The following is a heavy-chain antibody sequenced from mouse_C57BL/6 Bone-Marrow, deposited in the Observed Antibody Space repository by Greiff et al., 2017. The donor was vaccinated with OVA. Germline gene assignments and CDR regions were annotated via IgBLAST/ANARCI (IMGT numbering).Heavy chain of an antibody. Sequence: VQLQQSGAELVRPGTSVKVSCKASGYAFTNYLIEWVKQRPGQGLEWIGVINPGSGGTNYNEQFKGKATLTADQSSSTAYMQLSSLTSEYSAVYFCASWGYYGSSYGFAYWGQGTLVTVSA. V-gene: IGHV1-54*01. CDR1: GYAFTNYL. D-gene: IGHD1-1*01. J-gene: IGHJ3*01. CDR3: ASWGYYGSSYGFAY. CDR2: INPGSGGT.